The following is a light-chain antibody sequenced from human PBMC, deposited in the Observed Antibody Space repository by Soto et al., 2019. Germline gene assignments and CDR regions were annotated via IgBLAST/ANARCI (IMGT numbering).Light chain of an antibody. J-gene: IGKJ1*01. CDR3: QQSISTPRT. CDR2: AAS. V-gene: IGKV1-39*01. Sequence: IQLTQSPSSLSASVGDRVTISCRASQTINTYVNWYLQKPGKAPKLLIYAASSLHSGVPSRFSGSGSGTYFTLTISSLQPEDFATYYCQQSISTPRTFGQGTKVDIK. CDR1: QTINTY.